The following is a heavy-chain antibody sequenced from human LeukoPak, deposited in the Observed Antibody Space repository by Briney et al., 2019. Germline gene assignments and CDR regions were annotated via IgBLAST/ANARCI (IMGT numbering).Heavy chain of an antibody. CDR1: GFTFSSYA. CDR3: AKDRDPFGGYVRDADV. D-gene: IGHD5-18*01. J-gene: IGHJ6*02. V-gene: IGHV3-23*01. Sequence: PGGSLRLSCAASGFTFSSYAMSWVRQAPGKGLEWVSAISGSGGSTYYADSVKGRFTISRDNSKNTLYLQMNSLRAEDTAVYYCAKDRDPFGGYVRDADVWGQGTTVTVSS. CDR2: ISGSGGST.